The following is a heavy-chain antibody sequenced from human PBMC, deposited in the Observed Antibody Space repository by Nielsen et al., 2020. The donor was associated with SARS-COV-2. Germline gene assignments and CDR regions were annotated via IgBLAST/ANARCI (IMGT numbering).Heavy chain of an antibody. V-gene: IGHV4-30-4*01. CDR1: GGSISSGDYY. Sequence: SETLSLTCTVSGGSISSGDYYWSWIRQPPGKGLEWIGYIYYSGSTYYNPSLKSRVTISVDTSKNQFSLKLSSVTAADTAVYYCARDLYSIAAAGYYYYGMDVWGQGTTVTVSS. CDR2: IYYSGST. CDR3: ARDLYSIAAAGYYYYGMDV. J-gene: IGHJ6*02. D-gene: IGHD6-13*01.